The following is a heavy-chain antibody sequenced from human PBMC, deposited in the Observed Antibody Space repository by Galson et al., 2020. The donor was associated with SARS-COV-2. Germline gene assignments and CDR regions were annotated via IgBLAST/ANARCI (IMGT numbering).Heavy chain of an antibody. CDR2: ITPNSGGT. V-gene: IGHV1-2*06. J-gene: IGHJ4*02. Sequence: ASVKVSCKASGYTFTDYYIHWVWQAPGQGLEWMGRITPNSGGTNYAQTFQGRVTMTRDTSTATAFMELRGLKSDDTAVYYCARWTDIAMFEFDFWGQGTLVTVSS. CDR3: ARWTDIAMFEFDF. CDR1: GYTFTDYY. D-gene: IGHD3-10*02.